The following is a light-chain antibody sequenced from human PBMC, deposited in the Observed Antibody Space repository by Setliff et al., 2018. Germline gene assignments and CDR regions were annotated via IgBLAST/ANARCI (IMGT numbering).Light chain of an antibody. CDR2: GNS. J-gene: IGLJ1*01. V-gene: IGLV1-40*01. CDR1: SSNIGAGYD. Sequence: VLTQPPSVSGAPGQRVTISCTGSSSNIGAGYDVHWYQQLPGTAPKLLIYGNSNRPSGVPDRFSGSKSGTSASLAITGLQAEDEADYYCQSYDSSLSGYVFGTGTKVTVL. CDR3: QSYDSSLSGYV.